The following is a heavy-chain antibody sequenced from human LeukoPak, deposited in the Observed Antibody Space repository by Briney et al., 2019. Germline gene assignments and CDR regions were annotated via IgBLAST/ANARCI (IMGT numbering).Heavy chain of an antibody. CDR2: INWNGGST. D-gene: IGHD5-18*01. J-gene: IGHJ4*02. CDR3: AREADGGYSYGYRFDY. V-gene: IGHV3-20*04. CDR1: GFTFDDYG. Sequence: GGSLRLSCAASGFTFDDYGMSWVRQAPGKGLEWVSGINWNGGSTGYADSVKGRFTISRDNAKNSLSLQMNSLRSEDTAVYYCAREADGGYSYGYRFDYWGQGTLVTVSS.